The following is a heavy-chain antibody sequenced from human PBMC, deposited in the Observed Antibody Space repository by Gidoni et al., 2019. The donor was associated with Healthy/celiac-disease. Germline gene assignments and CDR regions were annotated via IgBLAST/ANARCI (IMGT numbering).Heavy chain of an antibody. Sequence: EVQLVESGGGLVKPGRSLRLSCTASGFTFGDYAMSWFRQAPGKGLEWVGFIRSKAYGGTTEYAASVKGRFTISRDDSKSIAYLQMNSLKTEDTAVYYCTRSDIVVVPAAMDAWGQGTLVTVSS. V-gene: IGHV3-49*05. CDR3: TRSDIVVVPAAMDA. CDR2: IRSKAYGGTT. J-gene: IGHJ5*02. D-gene: IGHD2-2*01. CDR1: GFTFGDYA.